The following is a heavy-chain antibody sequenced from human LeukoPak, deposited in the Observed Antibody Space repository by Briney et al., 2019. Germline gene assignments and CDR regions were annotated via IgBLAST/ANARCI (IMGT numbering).Heavy chain of an antibody. Sequence: GGSLRLSCAASEFTVSKKYLGWVRQAPGKGLDWVSVIYSGGATYFADSVKGRVTISRDKSTNTVYLQMSSLRVEDTAIYYCATSGGRAAPRWFDPWGQGTLVTVSS. V-gene: IGHV3-66*02. J-gene: IGHJ5*02. D-gene: IGHD3-16*01. CDR1: EFTVSKKY. CDR3: ATSGGRAAPRWFDP. CDR2: IYSGGAT.